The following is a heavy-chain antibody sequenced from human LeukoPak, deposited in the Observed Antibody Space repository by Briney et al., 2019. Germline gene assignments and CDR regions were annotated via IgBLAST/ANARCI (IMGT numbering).Heavy chain of an antibody. CDR2: IIPIFGTA. CDR1: GGTFSSYA. D-gene: IGHD3-3*01. V-gene: IGHV1-69*05. Sequence: SVKVSCKASGGTFSSYAISWVRQAPGQGLEWMGRIIPIFGTANYAQKFQGRVTITTDESTSTAYMELSRLRSDDTAVYYCARVLTIFGVVYFDPWGQGTLVTVSS. CDR3: ARVLTIFGVVYFDP. J-gene: IGHJ5*02.